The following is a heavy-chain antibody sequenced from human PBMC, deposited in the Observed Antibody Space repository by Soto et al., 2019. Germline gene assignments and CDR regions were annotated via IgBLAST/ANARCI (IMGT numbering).Heavy chain of an antibody. CDR3: ARHGDSYGQSYNWFDP. J-gene: IGHJ5*02. D-gene: IGHD5-18*01. Sequence: GESLKISCKGSGYSFTSYWIGWVRQMPGKGLEWMGIIYPGDSDTRYSPSFQGQVTISADKSISTAYLQWSSLKASDTAMYCCARHGDSYGQSYNWFDPWGQGTLVTVSS. CDR1: GYSFTSYW. CDR2: IYPGDSDT. V-gene: IGHV5-51*01.